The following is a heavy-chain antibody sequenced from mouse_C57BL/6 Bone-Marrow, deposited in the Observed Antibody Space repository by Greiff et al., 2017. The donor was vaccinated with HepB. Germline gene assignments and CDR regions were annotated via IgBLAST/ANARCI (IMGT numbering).Heavy chain of an antibody. D-gene: IGHD2-12*01. J-gene: IGHJ2*01. CDR2: INPNNGGT. V-gene: IGHV1-26*01. CDR1: GYTFTDYY. CDR3: ARLPLDY. Sequence: EVQLQQSGPELVKPGASVKISCKASGYTFTDYYMNWVQQSHGKSLEWIGDINPNNGGTSYNQKFKGKATLTVDKSSSTAYMELRSLTSEDSAVYYCARLPLDYWGQGTTLTVSS.